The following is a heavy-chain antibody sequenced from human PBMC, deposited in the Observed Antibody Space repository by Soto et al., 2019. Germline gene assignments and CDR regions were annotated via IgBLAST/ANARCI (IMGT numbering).Heavy chain of an antibody. V-gene: IGHV4-34*01. J-gene: IGHJ3*01. Sequence: SETLSLTCAVYGGSSSGYYWSWIRQSPGKGLESIGEIDQSGGTKYSPSLKSRVTLSVDTSKTHLFLNLTSVTAADTAVYYCARGGSHYFDSRGYYRIWGQGTVVTVSS. D-gene: IGHD3-22*01. CDR2: IDQSGGT. CDR1: GGSSSGYY. CDR3: ARGGSHYFDSRGYYRI.